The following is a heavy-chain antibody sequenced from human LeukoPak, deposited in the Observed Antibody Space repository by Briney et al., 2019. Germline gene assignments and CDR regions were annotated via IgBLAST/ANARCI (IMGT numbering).Heavy chain of an antibody. CDR1: GFTFSSYA. D-gene: IGHD5-18*01. CDR2: ISYDGSNK. CDR3: ARGRYSYGLGDY. V-gene: IGHV3-30-3*01. Sequence: GGSLRLSCAASGFTFSSYAIHWVRQAPGKGLEWVAVISYDGSNKYYADSVKGRFTISRDNSKDTLYLQMNSLSTEDTAAYYCARGRYSYGLGDYWGQGTLVTVSS. J-gene: IGHJ4*02.